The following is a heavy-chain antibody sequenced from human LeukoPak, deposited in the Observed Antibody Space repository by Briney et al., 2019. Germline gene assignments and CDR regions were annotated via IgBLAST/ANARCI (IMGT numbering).Heavy chain of an antibody. CDR2: VSAYNGNT. V-gene: IGHV1-18*01. J-gene: IGHJ5*02. CDR1: GYTFTSYG. CDR3: ARDPTIVVVPAAIPSWFDP. Sequence: ASVKVSCKASGYTFTSYGISWVRQAPGQGLEWMGWVSAYNGNTNYAQKLQGRVTMTTDTSTRTAYMELRRLRSDDTAVYYCARDPTIVVVPAAIPSWFDPWGQGTLVTVSS. D-gene: IGHD2-2*01.